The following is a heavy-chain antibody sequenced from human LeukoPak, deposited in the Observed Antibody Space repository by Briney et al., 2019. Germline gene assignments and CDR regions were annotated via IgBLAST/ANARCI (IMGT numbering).Heavy chain of an antibody. CDR1: GFTVSSNY. CDR2: IYSGGST. Sequence: PGGSLRLSCAASGFTVSSNYMSWVRQAPGKGLEWVSVIYSGGSTYYADSVKGRFIISRDNSKNTLYLQMNNLRVEDTAVYYCTKDFSVASYNWFDPWGQGTLVTVSS. J-gene: IGHJ5*02. V-gene: IGHV3-53*01. D-gene: IGHD5-12*01. CDR3: TKDFSVASYNWFDP.